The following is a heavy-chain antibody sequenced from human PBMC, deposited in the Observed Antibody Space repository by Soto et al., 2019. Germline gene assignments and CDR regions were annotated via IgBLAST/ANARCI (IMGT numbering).Heavy chain of an antibody. CDR2: INHSGST. V-gene: IGHV4-34*01. CDR1: GDSVTSGHSY. J-gene: IGHJ3*02. CDR3: ARAEFYSSSRNDAFDI. D-gene: IGHD6-13*01. Sequence: PSETLSLTCIVSGDSVTSGHSYWSWIRQPPGKGLEWIGEINHSGSTNYNPSLKSRVTISVDTSKNQFSLKLSSVTAADTAVYYCARAEFYSSSRNDAFDIWGQGTMVTVSS.